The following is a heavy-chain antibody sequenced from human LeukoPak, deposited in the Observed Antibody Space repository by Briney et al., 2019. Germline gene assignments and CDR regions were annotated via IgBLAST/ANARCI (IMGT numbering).Heavy chain of an antibody. CDR2: IYYSGST. CDR3: CKPLN. D-gene: IGHD2-15*01. CDR1: GGSISSGGYY. J-gene: IGHJ4*02. V-gene: IGHV4-31*03. Sequence: SETLSLTCTVSGGSISSGGYYWSWIRQHPGKGLEWIGYIYYSGSTYYNPSLKSRVTISVGTSKNQFSLKLSSVTAADTTSLSSCKPLNWGQGTLVTVSS.